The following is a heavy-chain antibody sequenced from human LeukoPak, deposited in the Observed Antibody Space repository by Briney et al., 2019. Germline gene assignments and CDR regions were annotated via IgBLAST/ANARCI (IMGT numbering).Heavy chain of an antibody. CDR2: IYYSGST. CDR3: AREAPGCDGRQYCSGGSYRVNWFDP. J-gene: IGHJ5*02. CDR1: GGSISSSSYY. D-gene: IGHD2-15*01. Sequence: SETLSLTCTVSGGSISSSSYYWGWIRQPPGKGLEWIGSIYYSGSTYYNPSLKSRVTISVDTSKNQFSLKLSSVTAADTAVYYCAREAPGCDGRQYCSGGSYRVNWFDPWGQGTLVTVSS. V-gene: IGHV4-39*07.